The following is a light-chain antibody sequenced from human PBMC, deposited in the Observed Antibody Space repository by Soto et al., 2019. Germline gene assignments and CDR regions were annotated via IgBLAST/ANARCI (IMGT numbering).Light chain of an antibody. Sequence: QSSLTQPASVSGSPGQSITISCTGTSSDGGGYNYVSWYQQRPGKAPKLMIYEVSNRPSGVSNRFSGSKSGNTASLTISGLQAEDDADYYCSSYTSSSTLYVLGTGTKV. CDR1: SSDGGGYNY. V-gene: IGLV2-14*01. J-gene: IGLJ1*01. CDR3: SSYTSSSTLYV. CDR2: EVS.